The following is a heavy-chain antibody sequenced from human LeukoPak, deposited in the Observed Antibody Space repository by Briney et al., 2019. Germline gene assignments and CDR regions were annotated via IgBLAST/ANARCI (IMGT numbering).Heavy chain of an antibody. V-gene: IGHV5-51*01. D-gene: IGHD5-18*01. Sequence: GESLKISCKGSGYRFTNYWIGWVRQMPGKGLEWMAIIHPGDSDTRYGPSFQGQVTISADKSITTAYLQWSTLKASGTAMYYCARLPALAYYFDSWGQGTLVTVSS. CDR2: IHPGDSDT. CDR1: GYRFTNYW. J-gene: IGHJ4*02. CDR3: ARLPALAYYFDS.